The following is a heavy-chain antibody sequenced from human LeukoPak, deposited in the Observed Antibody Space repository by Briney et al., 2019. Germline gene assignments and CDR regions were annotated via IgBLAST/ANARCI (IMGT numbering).Heavy chain of an antibody. V-gene: IGHV4-59*01. J-gene: IGHJ5*02. D-gene: IGHD6-6*01. CDR3: ARASIAARHLDP. CDR2: IYYSGST. Sequence: SETLSLTCTVSGGSISSYYWSWIRQPPGKGLEWIGYIYYSGSTNYNPSLKSRVTISVDTSKNQFSLKLSSVTAADTAVYYCARASIAARHLDPWGQGTLVTVSS. CDR1: GGSISSYY.